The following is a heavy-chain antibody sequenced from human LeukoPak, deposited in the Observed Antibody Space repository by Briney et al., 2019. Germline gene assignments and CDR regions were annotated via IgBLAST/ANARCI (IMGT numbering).Heavy chain of an antibody. CDR2: INHSGST. Sequence: SETLSLTCAVYGGSFSGYYWSWIRQPPGKGLEWIGEINHSGSTNYNPSLKSRVTISVDTSKNQFSLKLSSVTAADTAVYYCARGGSNIVVIPAANWFDPWGQGTLVTVSS. J-gene: IGHJ5*02. V-gene: IGHV4-34*01. CDR1: GGSFSGYY. CDR3: ARGGSNIVVIPAANWFDP. D-gene: IGHD2-2*01.